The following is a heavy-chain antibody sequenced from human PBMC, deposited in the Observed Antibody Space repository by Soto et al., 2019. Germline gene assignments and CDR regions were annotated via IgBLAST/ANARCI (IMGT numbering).Heavy chain of an antibody. CDR2: LSGSGGTT. D-gene: IGHD3-10*01. J-gene: IGHJ4*02. Sequence: PGGSLRLSCSTSGFTFSTYAMNWVRQAPGKGLEWVSALSGSGGTTYYADSVRGRFTISRDNSKNTLFLQMSSLSAEDTALYYCAKQRAGYGSGSDTFYFDFWGQGTLVTVSS. CDR3: AKQRAGYGSGSDTFYFDF. V-gene: IGHV3-23*01. CDR1: GFTFSTYA.